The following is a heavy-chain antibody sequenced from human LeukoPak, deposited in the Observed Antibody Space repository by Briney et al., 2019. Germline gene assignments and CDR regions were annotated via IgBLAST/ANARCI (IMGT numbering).Heavy chain of an antibody. CDR3: ARLTQPLPFYTGMVTILHY. D-gene: IGHD5-18*01. CDR2: MNPNSGNT. Sequence: ASVKVSCKASVYTFTSYDIKWVRQATGQGLEWMGWMNPNSGNTGYAQKFQGRVTMTRNTSISTAYMELSSLRSEDTAVYYCARLTQPLPFYTGMVTILHYWGQGTLVSVSS. CDR1: VYTFTSYD. J-gene: IGHJ4*02. V-gene: IGHV1-8*01.